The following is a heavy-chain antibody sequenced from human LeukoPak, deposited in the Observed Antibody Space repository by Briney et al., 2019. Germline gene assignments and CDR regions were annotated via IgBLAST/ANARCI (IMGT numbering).Heavy chain of an antibody. CDR2: LSGSGSST. V-gene: IGHV3-23*01. Sequence: LPGGSLRLSCAASGFTFSSYAMSWVRQAPGKGLEWVSALSGSGSSTYYADSVKGRFTISRDNSKDTLYLQMNSLRAEDTAIYYCAKDLANVYYDRSGYYPHFDYWGQGTLVTVSS. J-gene: IGHJ4*02. CDR1: GFTFSSYA. D-gene: IGHD3-22*01. CDR3: AKDLANVYYDRSGYYPHFDY.